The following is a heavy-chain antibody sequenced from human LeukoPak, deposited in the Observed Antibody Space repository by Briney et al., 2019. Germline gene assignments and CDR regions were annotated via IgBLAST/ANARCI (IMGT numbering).Heavy chain of an antibody. Sequence: GGSLRLSCAASGFTFDDYGMSWVRQVPGKGLEWVSGINWNGGSTGYADSVKGRFTISRDNAKNSLYLQMNRLRAEDTALYYCARVSSSWYFWYFDLWGRGTLVTVSS. V-gene: IGHV3-20*04. J-gene: IGHJ2*01. D-gene: IGHD6-13*01. CDR3: ARVSSSWYFWYFDL. CDR2: INWNGGST. CDR1: GFTFDDYG.